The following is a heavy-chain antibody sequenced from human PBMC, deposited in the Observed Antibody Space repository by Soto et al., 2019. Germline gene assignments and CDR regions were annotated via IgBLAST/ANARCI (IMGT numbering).Heavy chain of an antibody. J-gene: IGHJ3*02. CDR3: ARGPYGDNAFDI. Sequence: ASVKVSCKASGYTFTDYYMHWIRQAPGQGLEWMGWIAPHRDGTEFAQKFQGRITLTGYTSTSTAYMELTGLTSADTAVYFCARGPYGDNAFDIWGQGTVVTVSS. D-gene: IGHD4-17*01. CDR2: IAPHRDGT. CDR1: GYTFTDYY. V-gene: IGHV1-2*02.